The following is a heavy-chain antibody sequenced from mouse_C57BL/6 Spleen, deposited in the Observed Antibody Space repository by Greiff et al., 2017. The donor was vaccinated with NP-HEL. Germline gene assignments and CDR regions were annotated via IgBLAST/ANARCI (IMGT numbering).Heavy chain of an antibody. CDR3: ARFFTAMDY. V-gene: IGHV1-52*01. CDR1: GYTFTSYW. J-gene: IGHJ4*01. CDR2: IDPSDSET. Sequence: QVQLKQSGAELVRPGSSVKLSCKASGYTFTSYWMHWVKQRPIQGLEWIGNIDPSDSETHYNQKFKDKATLTVDKSSSTAYMQLSSLTSEDSAVYYCARFFTAMDYWGQGTSVTVSS.